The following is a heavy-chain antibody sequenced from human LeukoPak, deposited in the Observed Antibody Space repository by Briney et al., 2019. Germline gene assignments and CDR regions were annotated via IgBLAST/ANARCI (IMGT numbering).Heavy chain of an antibody. V-gene: IGHV4-59*08. CDR2: IYCSGST. D-gene: IGHD3-22*01. Sequence: PSETLSLTCTVSGGSISSYYWSWIRQPPGKGLEWIGYIYCSGSTNYNPSLKSRVTISVDTSKNQFSLKLSSVTAADTAVYYCARRSDYYDSSGYYVGYFDYWGQGTLVTVSS. CDR3: ARRSDYYDSSGYYVGYFDY. J-gene: IGHJ4*02. CDR1: GGSISSYY.